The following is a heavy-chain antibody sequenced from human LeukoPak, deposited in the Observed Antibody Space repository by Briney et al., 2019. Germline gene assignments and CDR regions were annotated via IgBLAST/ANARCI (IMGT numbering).Heavy chain of an antibody. CDR1: GFTFSSYG. CDR2: IRYDGSNK. D-gene: IGHD6-19*01. J-gene: IGHJ4*02. CDR3: ARDPSRVAVAGNYFDY. Sequence: GGSLRLSCAASGFTFSSYGMHWVRQAPGKGLEWVAFIRYDGSNKYYADSVKGRFTISRDNSKNTLYLQMNSLRAEDTAVYYCARDPSRVAVAGNYFDYWGQGTLVTVSS. V-gene: IGHV3-30*02.